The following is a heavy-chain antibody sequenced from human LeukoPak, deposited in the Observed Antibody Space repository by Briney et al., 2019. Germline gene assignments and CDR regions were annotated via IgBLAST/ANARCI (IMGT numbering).Heavy chain of an antibody. J-gene: IGHJ4*02. CDR3: ARGQGLTVTTV. V-gene: IGHV4-34*01. Sequence: SSETLSLTCAVYGGSFSGYYWSWIRQPPGKGLEWIGEINHSGSTNYNPSLKSRVTISVDTSKNQFSLKLSSVTAADTAIYYCARGQGLTVTTVWGQGTLVTVSS. D-gene: IGHD4-17*01. CDR1: GGSFSGYY. CDR2: INHSGST.